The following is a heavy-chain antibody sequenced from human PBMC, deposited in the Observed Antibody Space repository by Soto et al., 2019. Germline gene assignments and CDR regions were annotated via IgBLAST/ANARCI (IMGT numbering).Heavy chain of an antibody. D-gene: IGHD5-12*01. V-gene: IGHV1-69*13. CDR2: IIPVFGRP. CDR1: GGTFSSFG. Sequence: GASVKVSCKASGGTFSSFGISWVRQAPGQGLEWMGGIIPVFGRPNYAQRFRGRLTITADESTNTSYMELIDLTSEDKAVYYCAREASGYDFWGQGTQVTVSS. CDR3: AREASGYDF. J-gene: IGHJ4*02.